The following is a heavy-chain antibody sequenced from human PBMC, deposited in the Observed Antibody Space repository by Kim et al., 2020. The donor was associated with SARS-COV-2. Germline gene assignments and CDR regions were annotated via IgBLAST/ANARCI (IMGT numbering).Heavy chain of an antibody. J-gene: IGHJ1*01. CDR2: ISGEDGTT. Sequence: GGSLRLSCAASGITSGNQGRTWGRQAPGKRLEWVSSISGEDGTTYYADSVRGRSTISRDNSKNTVYLQLSNMRAEDTATYYCLDYHGSGSHWFYWGQGTLITVSS. V-gene: IGHV3-23*01. CDR1: GITSGNQG. D-gene: IGHD3-10*01. CDR3: LDYHGSGSHWFY.